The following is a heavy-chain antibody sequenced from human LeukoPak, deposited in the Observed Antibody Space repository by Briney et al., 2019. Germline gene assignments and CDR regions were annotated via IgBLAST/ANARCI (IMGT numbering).Heavy chain of an antibody. D-gene: IGHD3-3*01. CDR1: GFTFDDYA. V-gene: IGHV3-9*03. Sequence: GGSLRLSCAASGFTFDDYAMHWVRQAPGKGLEWVSGISWNSGSIGYADSVKGRFTISRDNAKDSLYLQMNSLRAEDMALYYCAKGIGPQYYDFWSGYFDYWGQGTLVTVSS. J-gene: IGHJ4*02. CDR3: AKGIGPQYYDFWSGYFDY. CDR2: ISWNSGSI.